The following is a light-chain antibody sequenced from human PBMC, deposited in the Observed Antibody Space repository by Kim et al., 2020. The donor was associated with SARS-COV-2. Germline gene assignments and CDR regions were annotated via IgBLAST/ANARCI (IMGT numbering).Light chain of an antibody. CDR2: QDS. V-gene: IGLV3-1*01. Sequence: PGQTASLTCSGDKLGDKYACWYQQKPGQSPVLVIYQDSKRPSGIPERFSGSNSGNTATLTISGTQAMDEADYYCQAWDSSTGDYVFGTGTKVTVL. J-gene: IGLJ1*01. CDR1: KLGDKY. CDR3: QAWDSSTGDYV.